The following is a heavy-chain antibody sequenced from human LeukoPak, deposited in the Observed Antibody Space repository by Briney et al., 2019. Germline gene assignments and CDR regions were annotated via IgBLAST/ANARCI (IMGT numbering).Heavy chain of an antibody. V-gene: IGHV4-59*01. Sequence: SETLSLTCTVSGGSISSYYWSWIRQPPGKGLEWIEYIYYSGSTNYNPSLKSRVTISVDTSKNQFSLKLSSVTAADTAVYYCARGCCGADAFDIWGQGTMVTVSS. CDR3: ARGCCGADAFDI. D-gene: IGHD2-21*01. CDR1: GGSISSYY. CDR2: IYYSGST. J-gene: IGHJ3*02.